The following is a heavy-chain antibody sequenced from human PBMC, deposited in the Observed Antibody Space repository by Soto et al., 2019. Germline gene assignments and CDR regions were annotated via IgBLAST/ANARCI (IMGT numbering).Heavy chain of an antibody. CDR3: AKTRLYDNNEYHRDGFDV. V-gene: IGHV3-23*01. Sequence: EVKLLESGEAWYHRGGPIKPSWEAQGFPFGRYSMSWARQAPGKGLEWFSGISGSGTATYYTDSVKGRFTVSRDNSKDTLFLQMNTLRVEDTAVYYCAKTRLYDNNEYHRDGFDVWGPGTAVTVSS. D-gene: IGHD3-22*01. J-gene: IGHJ3*01. CDR2: ISGSGTAT. CDR1: GFPFGRYS.